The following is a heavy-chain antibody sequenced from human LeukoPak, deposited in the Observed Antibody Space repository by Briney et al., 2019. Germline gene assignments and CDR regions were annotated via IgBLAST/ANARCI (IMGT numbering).Heavy chain of an antibody. CDR1: GYSISSGYY. D-gene: IGHD6-19*01. J-gene: IGHJ4*02. Sequence: PSETLSLTCTVSGYSISSGYYWGWIRQPPGKGLEWIGSIYHSGSTYYNPSLKSRVTISVDTSKNQFSLKLSSVTAADTAVYYCARDQGSGWYADDYRGQGTLVTVSS. CDR3: ARDQGSGWYADDY. CDR2: IYHSGST. V-gene: IGHV4-38-2*02.